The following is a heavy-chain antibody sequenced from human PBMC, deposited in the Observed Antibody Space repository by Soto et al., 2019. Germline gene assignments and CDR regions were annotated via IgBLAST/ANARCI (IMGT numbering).Heavy chain of an antibody. D-gene: IGHD1-26*01. V-gene: IGHV1-69*18. Sequence: QVQLAQSGAEVKKPGSSVNVSCRASGGTFSSDTFNWVRQAPGQGLEWMGRITPILETADYAHKFQGRITITADESTNTAYMELSSLRSEDTAVYYCARDTDESGRGHHFYYWGQGTLITVSS. J-gene: IGHJ4*02. CDR3: ARDTDESGRGHHFYY. CDR2: ITPILETA. CDR1: GGTFSSDT.